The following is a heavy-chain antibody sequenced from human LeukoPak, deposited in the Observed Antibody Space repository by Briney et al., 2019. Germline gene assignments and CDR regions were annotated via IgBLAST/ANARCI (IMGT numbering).Heavy chain of an antibody. CDR2: ICAAGAHT. J-gene: IGHJ3*02. CDR1: GFRFSYHV. V-gene: IGHV3-64*02. D-gene: IGHD1-14*01. CDR3: ARELGGTKTGGFDI. Sequence: PGGSLRLSRAASGFRFSYHVMHWVRQAPGKGLEFVSSICAAGAHTFYADSVKGRFTISRDNFQSTMYLQMDGLRPEDSAVYYCARELGGTKTGGFDIWGQGTVVTVSS.